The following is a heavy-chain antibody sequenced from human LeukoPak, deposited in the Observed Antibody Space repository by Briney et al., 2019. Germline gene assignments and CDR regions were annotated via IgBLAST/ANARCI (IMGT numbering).Heavy chain of an antibody. Sequence: PGGSLRLSCAASGFTFSSKYMSWVRQAPGKGVGWGSVIYNGGSTYYADSVKGRFTISRHNSKNTLYLQMNSLRAEDTAVYYCARQYCSGGSCYLDYFDYWGQGTLVTVSS. V-gene: IGHV3-53*04. J-gene: IGHJ4*02. CDR3: ARQYCSGGSCYLDYFDY. CDR1: GFTFSSKY. CDR2: IYNGGST. D-gene: IGHD2-15*01.